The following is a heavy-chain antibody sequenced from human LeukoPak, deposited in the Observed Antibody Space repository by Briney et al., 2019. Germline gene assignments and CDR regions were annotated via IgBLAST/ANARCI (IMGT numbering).Heavy chain of an antibody. CDR3: ARGIQLWTHLTT. Sequence: GRSLRLSCAASGFTFSSYAMHWVRQAPDKGLEWVAVISYDGSNKYYADSVKGRFTISRDNSKNTLYLQMNSLRAEDTAVYYCARGIQLWTHLTTWGQGTLVTVSS. CDR1: GFTFSSYA. CDR2: ISYDGSNK. V-gene: IGHV3-30*04. J-gene: IGHJ5*02. D-gene: IGHD5-18*01.